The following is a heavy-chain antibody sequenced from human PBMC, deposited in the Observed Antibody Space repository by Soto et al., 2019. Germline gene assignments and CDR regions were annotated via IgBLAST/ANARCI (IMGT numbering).Heavy chain of an antibody. D-gene: IGHD2-2*01. Sequence: SVKVSCKASGGTFSSYAISWVLQAPVQGLGWLGGIIPIFGTANYAQKFQGRVTITADESTSTAYMELSSLRSEDTAVYYCARERYCSSTSCPDYYYYGMDVWGQGTTVTVSS. CDR3: ARERYCSSTSCPDYYYYGMDV. CDR2: IIPIFGTA. J-gene: IGHJ6*02. V-gene: IGHV1-69*13. CDR1: GGTFSSYA.